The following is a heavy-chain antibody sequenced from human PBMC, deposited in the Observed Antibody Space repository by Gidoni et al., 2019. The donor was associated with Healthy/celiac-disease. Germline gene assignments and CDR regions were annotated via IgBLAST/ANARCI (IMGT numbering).Heavy chain of an antibody. Sequence: EVQLVESGGGLVQPGRSLRLSCAASGFTFDDYAMHWVRQAPGKGLEWVSGISWNSGSIGYADSVKGRFTISRDNAKNSLYLQMNSLRAEDTALYYCAKDGGSGSYYDHDYFDYWGQGTLVTVSS. CDR1: GFTFDDYA. V-gene: IGHV3-9*01. CDR2: ISWNSGSI. J-gene: IGHJ4*02. D-gene: IGHD3-10*01. CDR3: AKDGGSGSYYDHDYFDY.